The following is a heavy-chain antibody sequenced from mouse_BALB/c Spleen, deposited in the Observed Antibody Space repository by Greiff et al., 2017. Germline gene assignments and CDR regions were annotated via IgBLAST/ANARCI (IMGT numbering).Heavy chain of an antibody. CDR1: GYTFTSYW. CDR3: ARYPPDV. CDR2: INPSTGYT. Sequence: VQLQQSGAELAKPGASVKMSCKASGYTFTSYWMHWVKQRPGQGLEWIGYINPSTGYTEYNQKFKDKATLTADTSSNTAYMQLSSLTSEDSAVYYCARYPPDVWGAGTTVTVSS. J-gene: IGHJ1*01. V-gene: IGHV1-7*01.